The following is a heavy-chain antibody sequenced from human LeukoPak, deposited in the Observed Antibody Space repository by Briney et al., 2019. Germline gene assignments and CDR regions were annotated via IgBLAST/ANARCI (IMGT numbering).Heavy chain of an antibody. CDR1: GGSISSHY. Sequence: SETLSLTCTVSGGSISSHYWSWIRQPPGKGLEWIGYIYYSGSTNYNPSLKSRVTISVDTSKNQFSLKLSSVTAADTAVYYCARGITYYYDSRGYNYFDYWGQGTLVTVSS. J-gene: IGHJ4*02. D-gene: IGHD3-22*01. CDR3: ARGITYYYDSRGYNYFDY. V-gene: IGHV4-59*11. CDR2: IYYSGST.